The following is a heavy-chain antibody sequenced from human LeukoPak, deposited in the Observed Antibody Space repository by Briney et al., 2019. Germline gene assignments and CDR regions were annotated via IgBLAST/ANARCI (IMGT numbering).Heavy chain of an antibody. J-gene: IGHJ6*02. CDR2: IYHSGST. Sequence: PSETLSLTCTVSGGSISSGGYSWSWIRQPPGKGLEWIGYIYHSGSTYYNPSLKSRVTISVDRSKNQFSLKLSSVTAADTAVYYCARLSRYSSGWSGYYYYGMDVWGQGTTVTVSS. CDR1: GGSISSGGYS. V-gene: IGHV4-30-2*01. CDR3: ARLSRYSSGWSGYYYYGMDV. D-gene: IGHD6-19*01.